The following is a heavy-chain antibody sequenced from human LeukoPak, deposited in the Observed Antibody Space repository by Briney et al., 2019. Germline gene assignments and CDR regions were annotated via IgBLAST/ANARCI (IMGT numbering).Heavy chain of an antibody. J-gene: IGHJ4*02. Sequence: GGSLRLSCAASGFTFSDLGMHWVRQAPGKGLEWVAFIRYDGSTRSYADSVKGRFTISRDNSKNTLYLQMSGLRVDDTALYYCADVDNRVVLPCGAQGTRVTVSS. D-gene: IGHD1-14*01. CDR1: GFTFSDLG. V-gene: IGHV3-30*02. CDR3: ADVDNRVVLPC. CDR2: IRYDGSTR.